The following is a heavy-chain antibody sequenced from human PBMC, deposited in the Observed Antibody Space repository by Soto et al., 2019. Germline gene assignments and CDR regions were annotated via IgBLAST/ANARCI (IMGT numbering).Heavy chain of an antibody. CDR3: ARQRAAIIHYYYYMDV. CDR2: INHSGST. CDR1: GGSFSGYY. V-gene: IGHV4-34*01. Sequence: SETLSLTCAVYGGSFSGYYWSWIRQPPGKGLEWIGEINHSGSTNYNPSLKSRVTISVDTSKNQFSLKLSSVTAADTAVYYCARQRAAIIHYYYYMDVWGKGTTVTVSS. J-gene: IGHJ6*03. D-gene: IGHD2-15*01.